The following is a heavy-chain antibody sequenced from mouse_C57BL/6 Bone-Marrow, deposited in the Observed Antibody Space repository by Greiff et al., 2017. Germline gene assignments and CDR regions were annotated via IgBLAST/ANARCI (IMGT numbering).Heavy chain of an antibody. V-gene: IGHV1-69*01. D-gene: IGHD2-1*01. CDR1: GYTFTSYW. J-gene: IGHJ4*01. CDR2: IDPSASYS. Sequence: QVQLLQPGAELVMPGASVKLSCKASGYTFTSYWMPWVKQRPGQGLAWIGEIDPSASYSNYNQKFKGKSTLTVDKSSSTAYLQLSSLTSEGSAVYYGARSLYFRMDYWGQGTSVTVSS. CDR3: ARSLYFRMDY.